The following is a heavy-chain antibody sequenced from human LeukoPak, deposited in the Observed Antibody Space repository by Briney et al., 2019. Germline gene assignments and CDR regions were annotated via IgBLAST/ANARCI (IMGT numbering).Heavy chain of an antibody. J-gene: IGHJ3*02. CDR3: ARHDDYSRAFDI. CDR1: GFTFSSYA. Sequence: GGSLRLSCAASGFTFSSYAMTWVRQAPGKGLEWVSAISGRGGSTYYADSVMGRCTISRDNSRNTLYLQVNSLRAEDTAVYYCARHDDYSRAFDIWGQGTMVTVSS. CDR2: ISGRGGST. D-gene: IGHD4-11*01. V-gene: IGHV3-23*01.